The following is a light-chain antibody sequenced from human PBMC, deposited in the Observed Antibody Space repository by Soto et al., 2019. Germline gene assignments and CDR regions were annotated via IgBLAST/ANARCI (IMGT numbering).Light chain of an antibody. Sequence: EIAMTQSPATLSVSPGETATLSCRASQSISSNLSWYQQKPGQAPRLLMFRTSSRATGFPARFSGSGSGTEFNLTISSLQSEDFGVYYCQQYNNWPRATFGGGTKVDIK. CDR1: QSISSN. J-gene: IGKJ4*01. CDR3: QQYNNWPRAT. CDR2: RTS. V-gene: IGKV3-15*01.